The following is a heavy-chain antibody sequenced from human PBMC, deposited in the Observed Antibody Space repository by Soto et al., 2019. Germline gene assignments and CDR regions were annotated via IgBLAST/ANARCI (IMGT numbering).Heavy chain of an antibody. D-gene: IGHD3-22*01. J-gene: IGHJ5*02. CDR3: ARAIYDSSGYYPNWFDP. V-gene: IGHV1-18*01. Sequence: QVQLVQSGAEVKKPGASVKVSCKASGYTFTSYGISWVRQAPGQGLEWMGWISAYNGNTNYAQKLQGRVTMTTDTSTSTAHMELRSLRSDDTAVYYCARAIYDSSGYYPNWFDPWGQGTLVTVSS. CDR1: GYTFTSYG. CDR2: ISAYNGNT.